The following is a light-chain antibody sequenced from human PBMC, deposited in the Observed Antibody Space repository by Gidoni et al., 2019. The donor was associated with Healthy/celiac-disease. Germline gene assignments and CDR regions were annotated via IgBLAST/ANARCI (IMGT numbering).Light chain of an antibody. Sequence: DIQMTPSPYSLSASVGERVTITCRASQGISNYLSWYQQKPGKVPKLLIYAASTLQSGVPSRFSGSGSGTDFTLTISSLQPEDVATYYCQKYNSAPRTFGQXTKVEIK. CDR1: QGISNY. J-gene: IGKJ1*01. CDR2: AAS. V-gene: IGKV1-27*01. CDR3: QKYNSAPRT.